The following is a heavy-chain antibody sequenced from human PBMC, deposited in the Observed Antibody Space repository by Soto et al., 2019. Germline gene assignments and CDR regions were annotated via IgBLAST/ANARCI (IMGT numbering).Heavy chain of an antibody. CDR2: INHSGST. J-gene: IGHJ5*02. Sequence: QVQLQQWGAGLLKPSETLSLTCAVYGGSFSGYYWSWIRQPPGKGLEWIGEINHSGSTNYNPSLKSRVTISVDTSKNQFSLKLSSVTAADTAVYYCARITSIAARKGNWFDPWGQGTLVTVSS. CDR3: ARITSIAARKGNWFDP. D-gene: IGHD6-6*01. CDR1: GGSFSGYY. V-gene: IGHV4-34*01.